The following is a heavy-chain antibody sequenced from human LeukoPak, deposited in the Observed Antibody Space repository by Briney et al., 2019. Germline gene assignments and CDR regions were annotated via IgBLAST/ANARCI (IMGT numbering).Heavy chain of an antibody. D-gene: IGHD4-17*01. J-gene: IGHJ6*02. V-gene: IGHV1-69*04. Sequence: ASVKVSCKASGGTFSSYAISWVRQAPGQGLEWMGRIIPILGIANYAQKFQGRVTITADKSTSTAYMELSGLRSEDTAVYYCAREPTTVTTGEYGMDVWGQGTTVTVSS. CDR1: GGTFSSYA. CDR2: IIPILGIA. CDR3: AREPTTVTTGEYGMDV.